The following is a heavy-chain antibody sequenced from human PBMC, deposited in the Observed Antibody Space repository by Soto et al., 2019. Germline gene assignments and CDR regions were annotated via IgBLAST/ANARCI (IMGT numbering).Heavy chain of an antibody. CDR1: GFTFSSYA. J-gene: IGHJ6*02. Sequence: LRLSCAASGFTFSSYAMHWVRQAPGKGLEWVAVISYDGSNKYYADSVKGRFTISRDNSKNTLYLQMNSLRAEDTAVYYCARDWAYCSGGSCYSYYYGMDVWGQGTTVTVSS. D-gene: IGHD2-15*01. CDR3: ARDWAYCSGGSCYSYYYGMDV. CDR2: ISYDGSNK. V-gene: IGHV3-30-3*01.